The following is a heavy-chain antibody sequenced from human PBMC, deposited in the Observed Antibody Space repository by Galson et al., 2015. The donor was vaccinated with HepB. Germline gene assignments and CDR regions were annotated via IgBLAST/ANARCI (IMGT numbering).Heavy chain of an antibody. CDR1: GDSVSSNSAA. CDR3: ARHLSQLWWEENYFDY. CDR2: TYYRSKWYN. V-gene: IGHV6-1*01. Sequence: CAISGDSVSSNSAAWNWIRQSPSRGLEWLGRTYYRSKWYNDYAVSVKSRITINPDTSKNQFSLQLNSVTPEDTAVYYCARHLSQLWWEENYFDYWGQGTLVTVSS. J-gene: IGHJ4*02. D-gene: IGHD5-18*01.